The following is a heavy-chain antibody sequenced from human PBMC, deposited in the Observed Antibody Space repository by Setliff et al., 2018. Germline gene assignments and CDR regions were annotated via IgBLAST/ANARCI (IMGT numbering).Heavy chain of an antibody. CDR3: ARDRGGGLYDY. D-gene: IGHD3-16*01. Sequence: LRLSCAASGFIFSTYWMSWVRQAPGKGLEWVATIKQDGSEKFYVDSVKGRFTISRDNAKNSLYLQMDSLRVEDTAMYFCARDRGGGLYDYWGRGTLVTVSS. CDR2: IKQDGSEK. J-gene: IGHJ4*02. V-gene: IGHV3-7*01. CDR1: GFIFSTYW.